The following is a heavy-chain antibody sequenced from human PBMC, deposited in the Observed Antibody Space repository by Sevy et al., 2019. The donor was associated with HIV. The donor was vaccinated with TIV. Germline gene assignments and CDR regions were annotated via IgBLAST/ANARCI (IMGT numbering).Heavy chain of an antibody. V-gene: IGHV1-2*06. CDR2: INPNSGGT. CDR3: ARTYYYDSSGYYGVDY. CDR1: GYTFTGYY. Sequence: ASVKVSCKASGYTFTGYYMHWVRQAPGQGLEWMGRINPNSGGTNYAQKFQGRVTMTRDTSISTAYMELGRLRSDDTAVYYCARTYYYDSSGYYGVDYWGQGTLVTVSS. D-gene: IGHD3-22*01. J-gene: IGHJ4*02.